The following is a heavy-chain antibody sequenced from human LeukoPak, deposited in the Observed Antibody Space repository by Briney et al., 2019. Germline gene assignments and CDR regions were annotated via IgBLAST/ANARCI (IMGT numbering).Heavy chain of an antibody. J-gene: IGHJ4*02. Sequence: GASVKVSCKASGYTFTSYDINWVRQATGQGLEWMGIINPSGGSTSYAQKFQGRVTMTRDMSTSTVYMELSSLRSDDTAVYYCARVISLGYYGSGSPFDYWGQGTLVTVSS. CDR3: ARVISLGYYGSGSPFDY. D-gene: IGHD3-10*01. V-gene: IGHV1-46*01. CDR1: GYTFTSYD. CDR2: INPSGGST.